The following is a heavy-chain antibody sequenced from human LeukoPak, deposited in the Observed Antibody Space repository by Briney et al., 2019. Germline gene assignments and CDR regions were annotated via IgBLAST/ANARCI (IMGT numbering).Heavy chain of an antibody. CDR2: ISGSGGST. CDR3: AKVLIYCGGDCYSMGAFDI. Sequence: PGGSLRLSSAAPGFTFSSYAMSWVRQAPGKGLEWVSAISGSGGSTYYADSVKGRFTISRDNSKNTLYLQMNSLRAEDTAVYYCAKVLIYCGGDCYSMGAFDIWGQGTMVTVSS. CDR1: GFTFSSYA. V-gene: IGHV3-23*01. J-gene: IGHJ3*02. D-gene: IGHD2-21*02.